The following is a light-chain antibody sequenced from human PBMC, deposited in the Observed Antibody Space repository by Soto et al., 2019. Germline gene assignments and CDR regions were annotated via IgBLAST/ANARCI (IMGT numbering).Light chain of an antibody. V-gene: IGKV3-20*01. CDR3: NHYGVSPRFT. Sequence: EIVLTQSPGTLSLSPGERATLACRTSQTINSNYLAWYQQKVGQAPRLLIHGASSRATGIPDRFSGSGSGTDFTLTIRKREPEDFAVYYCNHYGVSPRFTFGPGTKVDI. CDR2: GAS. CDR1: QTINSNY. J-gene: IGKJ3*01.